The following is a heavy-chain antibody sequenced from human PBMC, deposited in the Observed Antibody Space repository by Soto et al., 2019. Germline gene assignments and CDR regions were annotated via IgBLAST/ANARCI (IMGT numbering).Heavy chain of an antibody. CDR3: ARATGPMIVEH. Sequence: QVQLVQSGAEVKKPGSSVKVSCKASGGTFSSYTISWVRQAPGQGLEWMGRIIPILGIANYAQKFQGRVTITADKSTSTAYMELSSLRSEDTALYYCARATGPMIVEHWGQGTLVTVSS. J-gene: IGHJ1*01. V-gene: IGHV1-69*02. D-gene: IGHD3-22*01. CDR1: GGTFSSYT. CDR2: IIPILGIA.